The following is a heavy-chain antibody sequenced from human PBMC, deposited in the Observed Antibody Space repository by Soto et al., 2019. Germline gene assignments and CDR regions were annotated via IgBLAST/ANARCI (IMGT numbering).Heavy chain of an antibody. CDR3: GKDPNGDYFGTFDF. J-gene: IGHJ3*01. CDR1: GLSFDNYA. CDR2: ITGNGAVT. V-gene: IGHV3-23*01. D-gene: IGHD4-17*01. Sequence: EVQFLESGGGVVRPGGSLRLSCVASGLSFDNYAMTWVRQSPGKGLEWLACITGNGAVTSYTDSVRGRFTISRDNSKNTLYLQMASLRADDTAVYYCGKDPNGDYFGTFDFWGQGTTVTVS.